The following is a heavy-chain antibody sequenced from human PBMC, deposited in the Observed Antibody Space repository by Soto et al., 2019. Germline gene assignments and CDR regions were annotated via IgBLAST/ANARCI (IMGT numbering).Heavy chain of an antibody. CDR2: INPSGGST. Sequence: ASVKVSCKASGYTFTSYYIHWVRRAPGQGLEWMGIINPSGGSTSYAQKFQGRVTMTRDTSTSTVYMELSSLRSEDTAVYYCAKARFTTVTTWWYFDYRGHGXLVTVYS. CDR1: GYTFTSYY. D-gene: IGHD4-17*01. J-gene: IGHJ4*01. CDR3: AKARFTTVTTWWYFDY. V-gene: IGHV1-46*01.